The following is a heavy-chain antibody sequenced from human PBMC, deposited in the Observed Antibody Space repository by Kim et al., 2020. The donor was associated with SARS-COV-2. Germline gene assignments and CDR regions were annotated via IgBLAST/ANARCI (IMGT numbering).Heavy chain of an antibody. V-gene: IGHV3-64D*09. D-gene: IGHD6-13*01. J-gene: IGHJ4*02. CDR3: VKTSSTWPRHFDY. Sequence: GGSLRLSCSVFGFSFGHYAMYWVRQAPGKGLEYVSAISTDGRETFYTDSVKGRFTISRDNSKNTLYLQMTSLRPEDTALYYCVKTSSTWPRHFDYWGQGT. CDR2: ISTDGRET. CDR1: GFSFGHYA.